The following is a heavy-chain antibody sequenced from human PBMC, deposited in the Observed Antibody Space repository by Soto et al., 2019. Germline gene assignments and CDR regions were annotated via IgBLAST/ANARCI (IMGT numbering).Heavy chain of an antibody. CDR2: LSDSGGSI. V-gene: IGHV3-23*01. J-gene: IGHJ4*02. CDR3: AAVQGGGTTFHF. D-gene: IGHD1-7*01. CDR1: GFTFSRHA. Sequence: PGGSLRLSCTASGFTFSRHAMTWVRQAPGKGLEWVSGLSDSGGSIYYADSVKGRFTITRDMSTTTAYMELSSLRLEDTAVYYCAAVQGGGTTFHFWGQGTLVTVSS.